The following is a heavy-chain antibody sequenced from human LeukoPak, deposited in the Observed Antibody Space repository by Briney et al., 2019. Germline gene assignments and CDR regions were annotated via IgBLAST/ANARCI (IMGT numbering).Heavy chain of an antibody. Sequence: GGSLRLSCAASGFTFSSYSMNWVRQAPGKGLEWVSSISSSSSYIYYADSVKGRFTISRDNAKNSLYLQMNSLRAEDTAVYYCARDEYFGGPVPHAFDPWGQGTLVTVSS. CDR3: ARDEYFGGPVPHAFDP. V-gene: IGHV3-21*01. CDR1: GFTFSSYS. CDR2: ISSSSSYI. J-gene: IGHJ5*02. D-gene: IGHD3-3*01.